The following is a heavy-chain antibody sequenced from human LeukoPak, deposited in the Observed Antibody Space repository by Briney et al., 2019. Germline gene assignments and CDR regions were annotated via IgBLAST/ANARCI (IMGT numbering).Heavy chain of an antibody. CDR2: INHSGST. J-gene: IGHJ4*02. V-gene: IGHV4-34*01. CDR3: ASSVRGENDY. CDR1: GGSFSGYY. D-gene: IGHD3-10*01. Sequence: NPSETLSLTCAVYGGSFSGYYWSWIRQPPGKGLEWIGEINHSGSTNYNPSLKSRVTMSVDTSKNQFSLKLSSVTAADTAVYYCASSVRGENDYWGQGTLVTVSS.